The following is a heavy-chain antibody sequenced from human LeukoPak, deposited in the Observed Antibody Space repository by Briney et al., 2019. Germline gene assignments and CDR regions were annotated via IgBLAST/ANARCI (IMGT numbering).Heavy chain of an antibody. CDR1: GGSFSGYY. CDR2: INHRGST. CDR3: ARSRWLRSPWFDP. Sequence: SETLSLTCAVYGGSFSGYYWSWIRQPPGKGLEWIGEINHRGSTNYNPSLKSRVTISVDTSKNQFSLKLSSVTAADTAVYYCARSRWLRSPWFDPWGQGTLVTVSS. J-gene: IGHJ5*02. D-gene: IGHD5-12*01. V-gene: IGHV4-34*01.